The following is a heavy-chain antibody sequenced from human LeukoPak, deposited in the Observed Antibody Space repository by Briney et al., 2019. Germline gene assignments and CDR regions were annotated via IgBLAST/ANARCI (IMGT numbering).Heavy chain of an antibody. V-gene: IGHV4-59*12. CDR2: IYSSGST. J-gene: IGHJ6*03. CDR1: GGSMNGYY. CDR3: ARGTYYYDSSGYVYYYYMDV. D-gene: IGHD3-22*01. Sequence: PSETLSLTCNVSGGSMNGYYWSWIRQPPGKGLQWIGYIYSSGSTNYNPSLQSRVTISVDTSKNQFSLKLSSVTPEDTAVYYCARGTYYYDSSGYVYYYYMDVWGKGTTVTVSS.